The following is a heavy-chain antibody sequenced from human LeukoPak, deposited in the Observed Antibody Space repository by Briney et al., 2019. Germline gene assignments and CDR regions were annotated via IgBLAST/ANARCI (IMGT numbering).Heavy chain of an antibody. Sequence: PSETLSLTCTASGVSISNYYWSWIRQPAGKGLEWIWRIHSSGSTNYNPSLKSRVTISVDKTKNQFSLRLSSVIAADTAVYFCARDRCEGYCTSFDSWGQGTLVTVSS. V-gene: IGHV4-4*07. CDR1: GVSISNYY. J-gene: IGHJ5*01. CDR3: ARDRCEGYCTSFDS. D-gene: IGHD2-8*01. CDR2: IHSSGST.